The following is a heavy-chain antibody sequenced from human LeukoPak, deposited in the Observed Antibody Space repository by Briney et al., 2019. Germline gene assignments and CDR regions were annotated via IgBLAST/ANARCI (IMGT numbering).Heavy chain of an antibody. V-gene: IGHV4-59*01. Sequence: PSETLSLTCTVSGDSISDSYWSWIRQPPGKGLEWIGYIYYTGTTNYNPSLKSRVTMSVDTSKNQFSLKLTSVTAADTAMFYCVRSGASYTEALWGRGTLVTVSS. CDR3: VRSGASYTEAL. J-gene: IGHJ2*01. CDR2: IYYTGTT. D-gene: IGHD4/OR15-4a*01. CDR1: GDSISDSY.